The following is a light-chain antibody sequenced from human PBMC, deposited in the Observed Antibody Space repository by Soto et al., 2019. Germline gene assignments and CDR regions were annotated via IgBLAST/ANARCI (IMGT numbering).Light chain of an antibody. J-gene: IGKJ4*01. CDR2: DSS. V-gene: IGKV1-33*01. Sequence: DLQMTQSPSSLSASVGDRVTITCQASQGINNYLNWYQQKEGKAPELLIYDSSKLKTGVPSRFSESGYETDFTLTISRLQADDVATYYCQHYDHVPLSFGGGTKVEIK. CDR3: QHYDHVPLS. CDR1: QGINNY.